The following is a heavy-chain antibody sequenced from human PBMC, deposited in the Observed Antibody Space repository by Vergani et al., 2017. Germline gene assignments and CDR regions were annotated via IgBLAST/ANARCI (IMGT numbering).Heavy chain of an antibody. CDR1: GGSFSGYY. Sequence: QVQLQQWGAGLLKPSETLSLTCAVYGGSFSGYYWSWIRQPPGKGLEWIGEINHSGSTNYNPSLKSRVHISVETSKNQFSLKLSSVTAADTAVYYCASGGGIMVYAHFYGYFDLWGRGTLVTVSS. V-gene: IGHV4-34*01. CDR2: INHSGST. CDR3: ASGGGIMVYAHFYGYFDL. J-gene: IGHJ2*01. D-gene: IGHD2-8*01.